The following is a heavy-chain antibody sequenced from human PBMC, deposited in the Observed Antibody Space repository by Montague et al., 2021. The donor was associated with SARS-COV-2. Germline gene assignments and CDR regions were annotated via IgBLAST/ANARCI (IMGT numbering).Heavy chain of an antibody. CDR1: GGSFHIFS. D-gene: IGHD5-24*01. V-gene: IGHV4-34*01. CDR3: ARGTPAVQITPGFRY. Sequence: SETLSLTCAVYGGSFHIFSWGWIRQSPGKGLEWIGEVDHSGNTKYNPSLKSRVTISVDTSKNQFSLNLTSVTAADTAIYYCARGTPAVQITPGFRYWGQGTQVAVSS. CDR2: VDHSGNT. J-gene: IGHJ4*02.